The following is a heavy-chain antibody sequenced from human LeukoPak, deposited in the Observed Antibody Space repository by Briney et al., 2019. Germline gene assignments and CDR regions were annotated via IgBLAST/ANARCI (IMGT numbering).Heavy chain of an antibody. V-gene: IGHV4-39*01. Sequence: SETLSLTCTVSGGSISSSSYYWGWIRQPPGKGLEWIGSIYYSGSTYYNPSLKSRVTISVDTSKNQFSLKLSSVTAADTAVYYCALTMVRDTEKGNWFDPWGQGTLVTVSS. CDR2: IYYSGST. CDR1: GGSISSSSYY. CDR3: ALTMVRDTEKGNWFDP. J-gene: IGHJ5*02. D-gene: IGHD3-10*01.